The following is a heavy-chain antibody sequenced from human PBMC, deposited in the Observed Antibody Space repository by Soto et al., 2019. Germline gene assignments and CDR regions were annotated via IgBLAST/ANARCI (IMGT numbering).Heavy chain of an antibody. D-gene: IGHD4-17*01. CDR1: SYSINIRSSD. V-gene: IGHV4-39*01. J-gene: IGHJ6*03. CDR3: ATRNYGDYASSLDYYFYMDV. Sequence: SATLSLTSTISSYSINIRSSDWVWSRQPPGKGLEWIGSIYYSGSTYYNPSLKSRVTISVDTSKNQFSLKLSSVTAADTAVYYCATRNYGDYASSLDYYFYMDVWGKGT. CDR2: IYYSGST.